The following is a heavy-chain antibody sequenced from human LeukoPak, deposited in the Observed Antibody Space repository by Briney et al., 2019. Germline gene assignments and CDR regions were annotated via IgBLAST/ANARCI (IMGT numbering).Heavy chain of an antibody. D-gene: IGHD3-10*02. CDR1: GFTFSSYG. J-gene: IGHJ6*04. CDR3: AELGITMIGGV. CDR2: ISGSGGST. Sequence: GGSLRLSCAASGFTFSSYGMSWVRQAPGKGLEWVSAISGSGGSTYYADSVKGRFTISRDNAKNSLYLQMNSLRAEDTAVYCCAELGITMIGGVWGKGTTVTISS. V-gene: IGHV3-23*01.